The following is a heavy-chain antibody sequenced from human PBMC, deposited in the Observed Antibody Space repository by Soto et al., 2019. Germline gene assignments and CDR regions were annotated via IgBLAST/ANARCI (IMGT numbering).Heavy chain of an antibody. CDR1: GFTFSSYA. J-gene: IGHJ4*02. CDR3: ANDYYCSSTSCYLFDY. D-gene: IGHD2-2*01. V-gene: IGHV3-23*01. Sequence: GGSLRLSCAASGFTFSSYAMSWVRQAPGKGLEWVSAISGSGGSTYYADSVKGRFTISRDNSKNTLYLQMNSLRAEDTAVYYCANDYYCSSTSCYLFDYWGQGTLVTVSS. CDR2: ISGSGGST.